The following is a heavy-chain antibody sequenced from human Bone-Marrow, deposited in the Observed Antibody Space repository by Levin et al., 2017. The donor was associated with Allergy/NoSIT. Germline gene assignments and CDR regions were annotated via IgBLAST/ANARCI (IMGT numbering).Heavy chain of an antibody. CDR3: VREFVGGHFDH. CDR1: GYTFIDYY. J-gene: IGHJ4*02. D-gene: IGHD3-10*01. V-gene: IGHV1-46*01. CDR2: VYPSAGTT. Sequence: GESLKISCKASGYTFIDYYIHWVRQAPGQGLEYMGAVYPSAGTTSSSQKFQGRLTMTTDTSTNTVYMDLSSLRPDDTAVYFCVREFVGGHFDHWGQGTLVTVSS.